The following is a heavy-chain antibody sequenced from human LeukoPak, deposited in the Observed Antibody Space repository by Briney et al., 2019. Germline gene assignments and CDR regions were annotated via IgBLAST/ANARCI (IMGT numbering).Heavy chain of an antibody. J-gene: IGHJ4*02. V-gene: IGHV3-30*02. D-gene: IGHD5-12*01. Sequence: GGSLRLSCAASGFTFSNYGMHWVRQAPGKGLEWVAFIRYDGSNKYYADSVKGRFTISRDTSKNTLYLQMNSLRAEDTAVYYCAKDESKRVAPILGPRLDYWGQGTLVTVSS. CDR1: GFTFSNYG. CDR2: IRYDGSNK. CDR3: AKDESKRVAPILGPRLDY.